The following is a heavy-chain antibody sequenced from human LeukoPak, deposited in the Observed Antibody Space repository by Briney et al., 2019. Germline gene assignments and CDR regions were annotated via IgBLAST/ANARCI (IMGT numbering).Heavy chain of an antibody. J-gene: IGHJ4*02. D-gene: IGHD3-10*01. Sequence: SETLSLTCTVSGGSISSNTYFWGWIRQPPGKGLEWIVSISYSGSTYYNPSLKSRVTISVDTSENQFSLKLSSVTAADTAVYYCARVNYGSATKEDYWGQGTLVTVSS. CDR2: ISYSGST. CDR1: GGSISSNTYF. CDR3: ARVNYGSATKEDY. V-gene: IGHV4-39*07.